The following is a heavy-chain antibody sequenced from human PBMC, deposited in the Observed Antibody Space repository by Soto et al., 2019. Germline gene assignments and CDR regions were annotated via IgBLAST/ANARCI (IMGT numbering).Heavy chain of an antibody. V-gene: IGHV3-23*01. CDR3: AKPPVITASYYYYDMDV. J-gene: IGHJ6*02. D-gene: IGHD4-4*01. CDR1: GFTFSTYP. CDR2: ISGSGIST. Sequence: PGGSLRLSCAASGFTFSTYPMNWVRQAPGKGLEWVSGISGSGISTYYADSVKCRFTISRDNSKNTVFLQMNSLRAEDTAVYYCAKPPVITASYYYYDMDVWGQGTTVTVSS.